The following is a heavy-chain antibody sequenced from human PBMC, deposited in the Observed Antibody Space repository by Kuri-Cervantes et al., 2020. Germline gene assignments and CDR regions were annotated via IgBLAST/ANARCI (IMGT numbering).Heavy chain of an antibody. Sequence: SETLSLTCTVSGGSISNYYWSWIRQPAGKGLEWIGRIYTSGSTNYNPSLKSRVTMSVDTSKNQFSLKLSSVTAADTAAYYCARGARGYSDRENWFNPWGQGTLVTVSS. CDR2: IYTSGST. D-gene: IGHD5-12*01. CDR1: GGSISNYY. CDR3: ARGARGYSDRENWFNP. J-gene: IGHJ5*02. V-gene: IGHV4-4*07.